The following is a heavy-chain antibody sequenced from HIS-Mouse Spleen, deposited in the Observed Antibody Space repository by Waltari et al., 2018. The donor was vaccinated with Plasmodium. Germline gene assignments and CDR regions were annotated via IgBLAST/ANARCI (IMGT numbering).Heavy chain of an antibody. Sequence: EVQLLESGGGLVQPGGSLRLSCAASGFTFSSYAMSWVRQAPWKGVEWVSGISGSGGSTYYADSVKGRFTISRDNSKNTLYLQMNSLRAEDTAVYYCAKTSKYYDILTGYPFDYWGQGTLVTVSS. CDR2: ISGSGGST. CDR1: GFTFSSYA. V-gene: IGHV3-23*01. J-gene: IGHJ4*02. D-gene: IGHD3-9*01. CDR3: AKTSKYYDILTGYPFDY.